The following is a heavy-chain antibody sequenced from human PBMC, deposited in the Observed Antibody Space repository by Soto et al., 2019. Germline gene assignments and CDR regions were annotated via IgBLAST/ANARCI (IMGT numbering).Heavy chain of an antibody. CDR3: AVLAVAAQRYAFDI. CDR2: IIPILGIA. CDR1: GGTFSSYT. Sequence: QVQLVQSGAEVKKPGSSVKVSCKASGGTFSSYTISWVRQAPGQGLEWMGRIIPILGIANYAQKFQGRVTITADKSTRTAYMELSSLRSEDTAVYYCAVLAVAAQRYAFDIWGQGTMVTVSS. J-gene: IGHJ3*02. V-gene: IGHV1-69*02. D-gene: IGHD6-19*01.